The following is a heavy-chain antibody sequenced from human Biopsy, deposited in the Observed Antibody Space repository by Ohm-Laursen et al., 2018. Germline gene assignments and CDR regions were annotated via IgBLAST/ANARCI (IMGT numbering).Heavy chain of an antibody. Sequence: SLRLSCAASGFTFSNYNMNWVRQAPGRGLEWVSSITLSGSYVYYADSVKGRFTISRDNSKNTLSLQMNSLRVEDTAMYYCLREAATGYYRTADFWGQGTLVTVSS. D-gene: IGHD3-9*01. CDR3: LREAATGYYRTADF. CDR1: GFTFSNYN. CDR2: ITLSGSYV. J-gene: IGHJ4*02. V-gene: IGHV3-21*01.